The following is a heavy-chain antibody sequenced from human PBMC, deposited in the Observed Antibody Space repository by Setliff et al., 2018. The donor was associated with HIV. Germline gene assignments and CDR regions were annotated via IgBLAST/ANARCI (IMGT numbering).Heavy chain of an antibody. Sequence: GGSLRLSCAASGFTFSSFGMHWVRQAPGKGLEWVSVIWYDGSNKYYGDSVKGRFTISRDNSKNTLYLQMNSLRVEDTAVYYCARDRHCSGGSCTSYYGMDVWGQGTTVTVSS. V-gene: IGHV3-33*01. J-gene: IGHJ6*02. D-gene: IGHD2-15*01. CDR1: GFTFSSFG. CDR2: IWYDGSNK. CDR3: ARDRHCSGGSCTSYYGMDV.